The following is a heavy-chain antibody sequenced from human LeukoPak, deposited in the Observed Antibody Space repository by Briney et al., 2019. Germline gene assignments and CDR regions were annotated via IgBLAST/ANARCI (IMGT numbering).Heavy chain of an antibody. V-gene: IGHV1-69*13. CDR2: IISIFGTV. D-gene: IGHD6-6*01. J-gene: IGHJ1*01. CDR3: AREPYSSSSVYFQH. Sequence: GASVKVSCKASGGTFSNYAISWVRQAPGQGLEWMGVIISIFGTVNYAQKFQARVTITADESTSTAYMELSSLRSEDTAVYYCAREPYSSSSVYFQHWGQGTLVTVSS. CDR1: GGTFSNYA.